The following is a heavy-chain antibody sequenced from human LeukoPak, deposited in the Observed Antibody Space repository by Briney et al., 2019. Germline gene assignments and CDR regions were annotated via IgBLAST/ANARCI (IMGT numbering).Heavy chain of an antibody. Sequence: GRSLRLSCAASGFTFSNYGMHWVRQAPGRGLEWVAFMSYDGSNTYYADSVKGRFTISRDNSKNTVYLQMNSLRAEDTAVYYCAKEGSSSWSQPFDYWGQGTLVTVSS. CDR2: MSYDGSNT. J-gene: IGHJ4*02. CDR1: GFTFSNYG. V-gene: IGHV3-30*18. CDR3: AKEGSSSWSQPFDY. D-gene: IGHD6-13*01.